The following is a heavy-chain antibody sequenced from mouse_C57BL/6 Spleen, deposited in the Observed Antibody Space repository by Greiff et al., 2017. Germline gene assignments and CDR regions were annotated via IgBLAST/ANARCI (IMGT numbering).Heavy chain of an antibody. CDR2: IDPSDSYT. J-gene: IGHJ1*03. CDR1: GYTFTSYW. CDR3: ARGGVTTVGYFDV. V-gene: IGHV1-69*01. D-gene: IGHD1-1*01. Sequence: VQLQQPGAELVMPGASVKLSCKASGYTFTSYWMHWVKQRPGQGLEWIGEIDPSDSYTNYNQKFKGKSTLTVDKSSSTAYMQLSSLTSEDSAVYYCARGGVTTVGYFDVWGTGTTVTVSS.